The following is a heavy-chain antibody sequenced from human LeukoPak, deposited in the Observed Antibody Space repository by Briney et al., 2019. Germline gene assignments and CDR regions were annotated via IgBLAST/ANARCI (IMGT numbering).Heavy chain of an antibody. CDR2: IIPIFGTA. Sequence: ASVRVSCKASGGTFSSYAISWVRQAPGQGLEWMGGIIPIFGTANYAQKFQGRVMITADESTSTAYMELSSLRSEDTAVYYCARERSYDFWSGYSYWFDPWGQGTLVTVSS. V-gene: IGHV1-69*13. CDR1: GGTFSSYA. CDR3: ARERSYDFWSGYSYWFDP. J-gene: IGHJ5*02. D-gene: IGHD3-3*01.